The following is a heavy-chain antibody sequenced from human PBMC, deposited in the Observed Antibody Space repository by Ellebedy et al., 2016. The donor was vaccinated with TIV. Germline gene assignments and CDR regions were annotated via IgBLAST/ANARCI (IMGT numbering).Heavy chain of an antibody. J-gene: IGHJ4*02. Sequence: GESLKISCAASGFTVSNNYLSWVRQAPGKGLEWVSVIYSGGGISYADSVKGRFTISRDNSKNTLYLQMNSLGAEDTAVYYCARGPGITMVRGVTNYWGQGTLVTVSS. V-gene: IGHV3-53*05. CDR1: GFTVSNNY. CDR2: IYSGGGI. D-gene: IGHD3-10*01. CDR3: ARGPGITMVRGVTNY.